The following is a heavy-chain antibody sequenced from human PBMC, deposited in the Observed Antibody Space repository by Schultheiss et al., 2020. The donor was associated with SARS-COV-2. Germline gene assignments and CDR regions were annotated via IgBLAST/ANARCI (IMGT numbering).Heavy chain of an antibody. Sequence: ASVKVSCKASGYTFTSYGISWVRQAPGQGLEWMGWISAYNGNTNYAQKFQGRVTITADESTSTAYMELSSLRSDDTAVYYCARETSSGWLIFDYWGQGTLVTVSS. CDR3: ARETSSGWLIFDY. CDR2: ISAYNGNT. D-gene: IGHD6-19*01. V-gene: IGHV1-18*01. J-gene: IGHJ4*02. CDR1: GYTFTSYG.